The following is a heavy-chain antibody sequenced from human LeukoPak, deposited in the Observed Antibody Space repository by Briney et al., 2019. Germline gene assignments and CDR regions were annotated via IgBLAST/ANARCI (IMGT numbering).Heavy chain of an antibody. D-gene: IGHD3-10*01. CDR3: ARHKPTGSYPLEL. Sequence: SETLSLTCTVSGGSISSYYWSWIRQPPGKGLEWIGNIYYSGSTNYNPSLKSRVTISVDTSKNQLSLKLSSVTAADTAVYYCARHKPTGSYPLELWGQGTLVTVSS. CDR2: IYYSGST. J-gene: IGHJ4*02. V-gene: IGHV4-59*08. CDR1: GGSISSYY.